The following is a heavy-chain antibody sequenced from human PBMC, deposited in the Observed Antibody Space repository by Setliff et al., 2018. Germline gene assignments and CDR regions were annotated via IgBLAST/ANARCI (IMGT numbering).Heavy chain of an antibody. CDR2: IWDDGGNK. J-gene: IGHJ4*02. D-gene: IGHD2-15*01. CDR3: ARTCSGSGCYAGLES. CDR1: GFTFSTYR. Sequence: SLRLSCAASGFTFSTYRMHWVRQAPGKGLEWVVVIWDDGGNKYHADSVKGRFTISRDNSKNTLYLQMNSLIPEDTAVYYCARTCSGSGCYAGLESWGQGTPVTVSS. V-gene: IGHV3-33*08.